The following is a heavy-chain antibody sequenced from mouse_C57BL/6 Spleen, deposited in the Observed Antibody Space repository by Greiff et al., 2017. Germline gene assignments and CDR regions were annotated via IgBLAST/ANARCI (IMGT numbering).Heavy chain of an antibody. J-gene: IGHJ1*03. CDR2: ISSGSSTI. D-gene: IGHD5-5*01. CDR1: GFTFSDYG. Sequence: DVMLVESGGGLVKPGGSLKLSCAASGFTFSDYGMHWVRQAPEKGLEWVAYISSGSSTIYYADTVKGRFTISRDNAKNTLFLQMTSLRSEDTAMYYCAREVLPGGYFEVWGTGTTVTVSS. CDR3: AREVLPGGYFEV. V-gene: IGHV5-17*01.